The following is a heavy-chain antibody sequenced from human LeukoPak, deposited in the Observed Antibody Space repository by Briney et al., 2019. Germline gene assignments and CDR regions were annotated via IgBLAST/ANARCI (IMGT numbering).Heavy chain of an antibody. CDR3: ARERDYGDYLPNDY. V-gene: IGHV4-4*07. CDR2: IYTSGST. D-gene: IGHD4-17*01. J-gene: IGHJ4*02. Sequence: SETLSLTCTVSGGSISSYYWSWIRQPAGKGLEWIRRIYTSGSTNYNPSLKSRVTMSVDTSKNQFSLKLSSVTAADTAVYYCARERDYGDYLPNDYWGQGTLVTVSS. CDR1: GGSISSYY.